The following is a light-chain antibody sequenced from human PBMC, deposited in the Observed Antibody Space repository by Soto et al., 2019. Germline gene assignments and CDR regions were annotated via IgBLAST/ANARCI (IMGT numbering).Light chain of an antibody. CDR2: EVT. CDR1: SFDVGGFNS. Sequence: QSVLTQPASVSGSPGQSISISCTGASFDVGGFNSVSWYQQHPGKVPKLMIFEVTNRPAGISSRFSGSQSGNTASLSISGLQAEDEADYYCSSYASGSIYVFGTGTKVTVL. V-gene: IGLV2-14*01. J-gene: IGLJ1*01. CDR3: SSYASGSIYV.